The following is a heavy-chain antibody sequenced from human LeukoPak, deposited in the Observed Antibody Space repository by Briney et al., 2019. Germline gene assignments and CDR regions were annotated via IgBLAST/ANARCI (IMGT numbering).Heavy chain of an antibody. Sequence: ASVTVSCKASGYTFTGYYMHWVRQAPGQGLEWMGWINPNSGGTNYAQKFQGRVTMTRDMSISTAYMELSRLRSDDTAVYYCARNLVSLGPDCGGDCYPALFDYWGQGTLVTVSS. CDR1: GYTFTGYY. D-gene: IGHD2-21*02. J-gene: IGHJ4*02. V-gene: IGHV1-2*02. CDR3: ARNLVSLGPDCGGDCYPALFDY. CDR2: INPNSGGT.